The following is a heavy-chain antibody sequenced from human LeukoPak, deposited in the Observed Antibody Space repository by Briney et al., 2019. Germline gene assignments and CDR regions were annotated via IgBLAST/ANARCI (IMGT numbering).Heavy chain of an antibody. V-gene: IGHV3-48*03. D-gene: IGHD1-26*01. CDR2: ISPSGSNI. Sequence: GGSLRLSCAASGFTFSSYEMNWVRQAPGKGLEWVSYISPSGSNIKYADSVKGRFSISRDNAINALYLQMNSLRAEDTAVYYCTTDEVGATTEFDSWGQGTLVTVSS. J-gene: IGHJ4*02. CDR1: GFTFSSYE. CDR3: TTDEVGATTEFDS.